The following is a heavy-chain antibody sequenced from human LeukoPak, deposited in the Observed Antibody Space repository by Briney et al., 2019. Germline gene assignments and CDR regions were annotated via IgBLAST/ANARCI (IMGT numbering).Heavy chain of an antibody. CDR3: ARDVEGPSSSWYVYYFDY. CDR2: IYHSGST. D-gene: IGHD6-13*01. CDR1: GYSISSGYY. V-gene: IGHV4-38-2*02. J-gene: IGHJ4*02. Sequence: SETLSLTCTVSGYSISSGYYWGWIRQPPGKGLEWIGSIYHSGSTYYNPSLKSRVTISVDTSKNQFSLKLSSVTAADTAVYYCARDVEGPSSSWYVYYFDYWGQGTLVTVSS.